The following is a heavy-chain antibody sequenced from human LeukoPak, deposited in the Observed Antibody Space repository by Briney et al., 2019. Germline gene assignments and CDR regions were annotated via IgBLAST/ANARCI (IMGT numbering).Heavy chain of an antibody. CDR2: IQQVGSEK. CDR3: ARPLLYYYGSETYFWFDL. CDR1: GFTFTTYW. D-gene: IGHD3-10*01. J-gene: IGHJ5*02. V-gene: IGHV3-7*01. Sequence: GGSLRLSCAASGFTFTTYWMGWVRQAPGKGLEWVASIQQVGSEKYYVDSVKGRFTISRDSAENTVYLQMKSLKGEDTAFYYCARPLLYYYGSETYFWFDLWGQGTLVTVSS.